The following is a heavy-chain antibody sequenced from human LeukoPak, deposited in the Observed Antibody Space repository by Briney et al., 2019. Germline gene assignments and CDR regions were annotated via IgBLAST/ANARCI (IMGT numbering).Heavy chain of an antibody. CDR2: ISGSGGST. CDR3: AKASNYYGSGATDY. J-gene: IGHJ4*02. D-gene: IGHD3-10*01. CDR1: GFTFSSYA. V-gene: IGHV3-23*01. Sequence: EGSLRLSCAASGFTFSSYAMSWVRQAPGKGLEWVSAISGSGGSTYYADSVKGRFTISRDNSKNTLYLQMNSLRAEDTAVYYCAKASNYYGSGATDYWGQGTLVTDSS.